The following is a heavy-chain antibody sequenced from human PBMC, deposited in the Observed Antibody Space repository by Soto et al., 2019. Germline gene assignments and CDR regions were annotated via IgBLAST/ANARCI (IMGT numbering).Heavy chain of an antibody. V-gene: IGHV1-69*01. CDR2: LIPMFATT. D-gene: IGHD6-13*01. Sequence: QVQLVQSGAEVRKSGSSVKVSCKAAGGTFSDYALSWVRQAPGQGLEWMGGLIPMFATTNYAQKFQGRVTTTADDSATTAHMELSSLKSEDTAVYYCARGRGIGFSSTWNIYWYYNMDVWGQGTTVTVSS. J-gene: IGHJ6*02. CDR1: GGTFSDYA. CDR3: ARGRGIGFSSTWNIYWYYNMDV.